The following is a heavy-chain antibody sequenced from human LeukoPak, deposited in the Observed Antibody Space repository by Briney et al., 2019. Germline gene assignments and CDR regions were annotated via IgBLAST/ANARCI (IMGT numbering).Heavy chain of an antibody. CDR2: ISAYNGNT. D-gene: IGHD5-12*01. Sequence: GASVKVSCKASGYTFTSYGISWVRQAPGQGLEWMGWISAYNGNTNYAQKLQGRVTMTTDTSTSTAYMELRSLRSDDTAVYYCARDPVGYDFEWGGNFDYWGQGTLVTVSS. J-gene: IGHJ4*02. CDR3: ARDPVGYDFEWGGNFDY. V-gene: IGHV1-18*01. CDR1: GYTFTSYG.